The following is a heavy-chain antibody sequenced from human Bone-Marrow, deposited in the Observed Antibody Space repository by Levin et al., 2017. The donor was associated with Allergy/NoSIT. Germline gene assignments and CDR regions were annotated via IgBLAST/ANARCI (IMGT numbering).Heavy chain of an antibody. CDR1: GFTFSNYA. D-gene: IGHD2-21*01. V-gene: IGHV3-23*01. Sequence: GGSLRLSCTAFGFTFSNYAINWVRQAPGKGLEWVSGVTGDGDVTYYADSVRGRFTLSRDNSKNTLYLQMNSLRPEDTAVYYCARDKDDCFDYWGQGTLVTVSS. CDR2: VTGDGDVT. J-gene: IGHJ4*02. CDR3: ARDKDDCFDY.